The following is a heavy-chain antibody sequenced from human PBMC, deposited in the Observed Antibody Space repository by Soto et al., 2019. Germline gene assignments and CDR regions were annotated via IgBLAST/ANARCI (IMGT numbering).Heavy chain of an antibody. D-gene: IGHD3-3*01. J-gene: IGHJ4*02. CDR1: GFTFSSYA. V-gene: IGHV3-23*01. CDR3: AKGKTYYDFWSGYYYFDY. CDR2: ISGSGGST. Sequence: GGSLRLSCAASGFTFSSYAMSWVRQAPGKGLEWVSAISGSGGSTYYADSVKGRFTISRDNSKNTLYLQMNSLRAEDTAVYYCAKGKTYYDFWSGYYYFDYWGQGTLVTVSS.